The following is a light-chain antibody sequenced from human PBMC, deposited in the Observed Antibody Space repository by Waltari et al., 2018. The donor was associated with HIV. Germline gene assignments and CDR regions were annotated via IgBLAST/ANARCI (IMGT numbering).Light chain of an antibody. V-gene: IGLV2-14*01. CDR1: TSDMSSLNF. Sequence: HSVLTQPASVSGSPGQSITISCSGPTSDMSSLNFVSWYQQSPGRAPKLIIFEVSSRPSGSSDRFSGSKSGDTASLTISALRTEDEAEYFCSSYSPRDSVVFGGGTKVTVL. J-gene: IGLJ3*02. CDR3: SSYSPRDSVV. CDR2: EVS.